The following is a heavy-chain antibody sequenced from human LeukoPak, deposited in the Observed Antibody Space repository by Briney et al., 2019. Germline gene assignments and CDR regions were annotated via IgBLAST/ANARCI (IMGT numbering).Heavy chain of an antibody. CDR3: AGDLWSQQQLVMDV. CDR2: IYYSGST. CDR1: GGSISGSSYY. V-gene: IGHV4-39*01. Sequence: SETLSLTCTVSGGSISGSSYYWGWIRQPPGKGLEWIGSIYYSGSTYYNPSLKSRVTISVDTSKNQFSLKLSSVTAADTAVYYCAGDLWSQQQLVMDVWGKGTTVTVSS. D-gene: IGHD6-13*01. J-gene: IGHJ6*04.